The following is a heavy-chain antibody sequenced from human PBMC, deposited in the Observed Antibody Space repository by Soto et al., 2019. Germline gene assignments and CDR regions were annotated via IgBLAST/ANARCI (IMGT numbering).Heavy chain of an antibody. Sequence: SETLSLTCTVSGDSISTSYWSWIRQPPGKGLEWIGYIYFSGTTNYNPSLKSRVTISIDTSNSQFSLKLNSVTAADTAVYYCARELSLGVAGTDAFDIWGQGTMVTVSS. D-gene: IGHD6-19*01. CDR3: ARELSLGVAGTDAFDI. CDR2: IYFSGTT. CDR1: GDSISTSY. J-gene: IGHJ3*02. V-gene: IGHV4-59*01.